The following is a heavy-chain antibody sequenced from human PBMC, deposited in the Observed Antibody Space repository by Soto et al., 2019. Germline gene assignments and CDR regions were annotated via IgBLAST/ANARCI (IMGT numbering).Heavy chain of an antibody. D-gene: IGHD6-19*01. CDR2: ISAYNGNT. V-gene: IGHV1-18*01. Sequence: GASVKVSCKASGFTFTTYGITWVRHAPGQGLEWMGWISAYNGNTNYAQKLQGRVTMTTDTSTSTAYMELRSLRSDDTAVYYCARGVSGWYYFDYWGQGTLVTVSS. CDR1: GFTFTTYG. J-gene: IGHJ4*02. CDR3: ARGVSGWYYFDY.